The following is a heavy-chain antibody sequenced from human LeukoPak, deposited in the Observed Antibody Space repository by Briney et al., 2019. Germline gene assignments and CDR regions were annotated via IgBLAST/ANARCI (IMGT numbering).Heavy chain of an antibody. CDR3: ARGRAYYDILTGLYYFDY. J-gene: IGHJ4*02. CDR1: GYTFTGYY. CDR2: LNPNSGGT. Sequence: ASVKVSCKASGYTFTGYYIHWVRQAPGQGLEWMGWLNPNSGGTNYAQKFQGRVTMTRNTSISTAYMELSSLRSEDTAVYYCARGRAYYDILTGLYYFDYWGQGTLVTVSS. V-gene: IGHV1-2*02. D-gene: IGHD3-9*01.